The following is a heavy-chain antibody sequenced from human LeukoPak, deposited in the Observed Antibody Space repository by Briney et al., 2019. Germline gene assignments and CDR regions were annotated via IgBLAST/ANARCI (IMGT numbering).Heavy chain of an antibody. Sequence: GGSLRLSCAASGFTFSSYSMNWARQAPGKGLEWVSSISSSSSYIYYADSVKGRFTISRDNAKNSLYLQMNSLRAEDTAVYYCATSTTEGAFDIWGQGTMVTVSS. CDR1: GFTFSSYS. CDR3: ATSTTEGAFDI. D-gene: IGHD4-17*01. J-gene: IGHJ3*02. V-gene: IGHV3-21*01. CDR2: ISSSSSYI.